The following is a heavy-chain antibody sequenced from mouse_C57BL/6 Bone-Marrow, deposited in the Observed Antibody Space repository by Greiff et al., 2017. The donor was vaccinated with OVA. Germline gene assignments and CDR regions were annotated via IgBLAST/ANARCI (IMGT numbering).Heavy chain of an antibody. CDR3: ARDDYDWYFDV. CDR1: GYTFTCYW. CDR2: IDPSDSYT. Sequence: VQLQQPGAELVRPGTSVKLSCKASGYTFTCYWMHWVKQRPGQGLEWIGVIDPSDSYTNYNQKFKGKATLTVDTSSSTAYMQLSSLTSEDSAVYYCARDDYDWYFDVWGTGTTVTVSS. V-gene: IGHV1-59*01. J-gene: IGHJ1*03. D-gene: IGHD2-4*01.